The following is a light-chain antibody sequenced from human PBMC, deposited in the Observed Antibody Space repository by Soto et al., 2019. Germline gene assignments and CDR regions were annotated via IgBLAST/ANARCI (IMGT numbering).Light chain of an antibody. V-gene: IGKV3-20*01. CDR3: QQYGGSPPVT. CDR2: GAS. CDR1: HSVPGSC. J-gene: IGKJ4*01. Sequence: DIVLTQSPSTLSLSPGERATLSCRASHSVPGSCLAWYQQKPGQAPRLLINGASSRAPGIPDRFSGSGFGTDFTLTINRLEPDDFAVYYCQQYGGSPPVTFGGGTKVEIK.